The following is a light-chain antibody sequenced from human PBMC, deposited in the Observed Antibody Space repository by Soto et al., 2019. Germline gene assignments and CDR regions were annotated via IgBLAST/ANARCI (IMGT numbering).Light chain of an antibody. V-gene: IGKV3D-15*01. CDR2: GAS. CDR1: QFVSSN. CDR3: QQYHNWPPIT. J-gene: IGKJ5*01. Sequence: ESVLPQSPGTLSVSPGERATLSCRASQFVSSNLAWYQQKPGQAPRLLIYGASTRATGIPARFSGSGSGTEFTLTISNLQSEDFAVYFCQQYHNWPPITFGQGTRLEIK.